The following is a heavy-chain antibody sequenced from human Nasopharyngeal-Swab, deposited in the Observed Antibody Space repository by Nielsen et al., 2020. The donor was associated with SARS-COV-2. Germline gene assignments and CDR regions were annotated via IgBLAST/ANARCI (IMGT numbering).Heavy chain of an antibody. D-gene: IGHD6-19*01. J-gene: IGHJ4*02. Sequence: VRQAPGKGLVWVSRINSDGSSTSYADSVKGRFTISRDNAKNTLYLQMNSLRAEDTAVYCCASSSGWYSGWGQGTLVTVSS. CDR2: INSDGSST. CDR3: ASSSGWYSG. V-gene: IGHV3-74*01.